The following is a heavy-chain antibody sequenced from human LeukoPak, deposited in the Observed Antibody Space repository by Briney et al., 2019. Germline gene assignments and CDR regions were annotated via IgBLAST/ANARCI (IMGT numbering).Heavy chain of an antibody. D-gene: IGHD4-23*01. Sequence: SETLSLTCTVSGGYIITSGHYWGWIRQPPGMGLEWIGSVYYTGVTSTNPFFRSRMSISVDTSKNQFSLNLTSVTAADAAAYYCARERSSSGGHNWFDPWGQGTLVTVSS. CDR1: GGYIITSGHY. J-gene: IGHJ5*02. CDR2: VYYTGVT. V-gene: IGHV4-39*07. CDR3: ARERSSSGGHNWFDP.